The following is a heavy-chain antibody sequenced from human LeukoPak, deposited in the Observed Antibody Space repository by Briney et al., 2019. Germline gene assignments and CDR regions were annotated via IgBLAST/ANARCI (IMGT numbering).Heavy chain of an antibody. CDR1: GFSFSTYG. CDR3: AKSISGYSNSWYCLDF. D-gene: IGHD6-13*01. J-gene: IGHJ4*02. V-gene: IGHV3-30*02. Sequence: GGSLRRSCAASGFSFSTYGMHWVRQAPGKGLEWVAFTRFDGSDKYYADSVKGRFTISRDNSKNTLYLQMNSLTTEDTAVYYCAKSISGYSNSWYCLDFWGQGTLVTVSS. CDR2: TRFDGSDK.